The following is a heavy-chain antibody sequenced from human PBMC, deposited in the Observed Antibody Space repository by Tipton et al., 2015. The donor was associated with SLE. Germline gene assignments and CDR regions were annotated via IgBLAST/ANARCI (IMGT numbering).Heavy chain of an antibody. CDR1: GGSISSGSYY. J-gene: IGHJ3*02. CDR3: ASPPGAFDI. CDR2: IYTSGST. Sequence: TLSLTCTVSGGSISSGSYYWSWIRQPAGKGLEWIGRIYTSGSTYYNPSLKSRVTISVDTSKNQFSLKLSSVTAADTAVYYCASPPGAFDIWGQGTMVTVSS. V-gene: IGHV4-61*02.